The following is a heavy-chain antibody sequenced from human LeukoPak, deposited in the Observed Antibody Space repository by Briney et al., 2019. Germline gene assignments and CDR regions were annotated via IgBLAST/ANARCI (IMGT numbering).Heavy chain of an antibody. D-gene: IGHD3-10*01. Sequence: GGSLRLSCAASGFTFSSYSMNWVRQAPGKGLEWVSSISSSSSYIYYADSVKGRFTISRDNGKNSLYLQMNSLRAEDTAVYYCARDFDGSGSYYNPPLGYWGQGTLVAVSP. CDR2: ISSSSSYI. CDR3: ARDFDGSGSYYNPPLGY. CDR1: GFTFSSYS. V-gene: IGHV3-21*01. J-gene: IGHJ4*02.